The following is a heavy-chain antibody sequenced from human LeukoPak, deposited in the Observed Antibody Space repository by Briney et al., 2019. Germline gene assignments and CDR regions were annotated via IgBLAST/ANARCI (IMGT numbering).Heavy chain of an antibody. D-gene: IGHD2-21*01. V-gene: IGHV4-34*01. CDR1: GGSFSGYY. Sequence: TSETLSLICAVYGGSFSGYYWSWIRQPPGKGLEWIGEINHSGSTNYNPSLKSRVTISVDTSKNQFSLKLSSVTAADTAVYYCANSLWSPTPRFDYWGQGTLVTVSS. CDR2: INHSGST. J-gene: IGHJ4*02. CDR3: ANSLWSPTPRFDY.